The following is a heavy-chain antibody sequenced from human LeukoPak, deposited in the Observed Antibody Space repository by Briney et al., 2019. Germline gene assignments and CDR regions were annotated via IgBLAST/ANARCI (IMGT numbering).Heavy chain of an antibody. D-gene: IGHD5-12*01. CDR2: INKDGSEE. J-gene: IGHJ5*02. V-gene: IGHV3-7*01. Sequence: GGSLRLSCAASGFSVSSAWMRWVRQSPGKGLEWVANINKDGSEEYYVDSVRGRFTISRDNGKNSLNLQMNSLRVEDTAVYYCAKGNSGYVRNWFDPWGQGTLVTVSS. CDR1: GFSVSSAW. CDR3: AKGNSGYVRNWFDP.